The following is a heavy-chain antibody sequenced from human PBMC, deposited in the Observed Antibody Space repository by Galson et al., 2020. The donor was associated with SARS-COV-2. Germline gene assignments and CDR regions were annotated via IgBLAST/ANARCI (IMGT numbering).Heavy chain of an antibody. V-gene: IGHV3-72*01. CDR3: TRDLRHNSVSSFDC. CDR2: TRNRDNSFST. CDR1: GFTFSDHF. D-gene: IGHD6-19*01. Sequence: GGSLRLSCAVSGFTFSDHFMDWVRQAPGKGLEWVARTRNRDNSFSTEYAASVKGRFTISSDDSKNSFYLQMNSLKTEDTAVYYCTRDLRHNSVSSFDCCGQGTLVTVSP. J-gene: IGHJ4*02.